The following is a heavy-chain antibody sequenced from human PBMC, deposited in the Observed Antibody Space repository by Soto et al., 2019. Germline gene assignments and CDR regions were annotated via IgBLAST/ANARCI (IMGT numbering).Heavy chain of an antibody. J-gene: IGHJ6*02. CDR3: ARRPAMYYGMDV. CDR1: GFTASSNY. Sequence: GGSLRLSCAASGFTASSNYMNWVRQAPGKGLEWVSVIYSGGDTNYADSVKGRFTISRDNSKNTLYLQMNSLRAEDTAVYYCARRPAMYYGMDVWGQGTTVTVSS. CDR2: IYSGGDT. V-gene: IGHV3-53*01.